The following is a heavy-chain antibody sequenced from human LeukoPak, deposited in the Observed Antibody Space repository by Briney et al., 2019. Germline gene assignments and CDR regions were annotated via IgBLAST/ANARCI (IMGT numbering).Heavy chain of an antibody. J-gene: IGHJ4*02. Sequence: AGGSLRLSCAASGFTYSTYWMSWVRQAPGKGLEWVANINQDGSEKYYVDSVRGRFTISRDNAKNSLYLQMNSLRGEDTAVYYCARNAPFGYWGQGTLVTVSS. CDR2: INQDGSEK. CDR3: ARNAPFGY. CDR1: GFTYSTYW. V-gene: IGHV3-7*01.